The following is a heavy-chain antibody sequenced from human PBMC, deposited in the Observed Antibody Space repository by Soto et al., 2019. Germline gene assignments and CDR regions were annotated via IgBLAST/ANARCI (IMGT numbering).Heavy chain of an antibody. V-gene: IGHV1-46*01. CDR1: GYTFTSYY. CDR3: ARATSTVVVTVNWFDP. Sequence: ASVTGSCKASGYTFTSYYMHWVRQAPGQGLEWMGIINPSGGSTSYAQKFQGRVTMTRDTSTSTVYMELSSLRSEDTAVYYCARATSTVVVTVNWFDPWGQGTLVTVSS. CDR2: INPSGGST. J-gene: IGHJ5*02. D-gene: IGHD2-21*02.